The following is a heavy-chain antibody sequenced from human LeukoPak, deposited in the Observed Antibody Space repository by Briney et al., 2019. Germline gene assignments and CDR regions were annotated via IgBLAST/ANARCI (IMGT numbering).Heavy chain of an antibody. CDR1: GGSISTNFYY. CDR3: ASTFVGPFGLRRITMVRGIPRAFGY. V-gene: IGHV4-39*07. Sequence: KPSETLSLTCTVSGGSISTNFYYWGWVRQPPGKGLEWIGTVYYTGSTYYNPSLKSRVTISVDTSKNQFSLKLSSVTAADTAVYYCASTFVGPFGLRRITMVRGIPRAFGYWGQGTLVTVSS. D-gene: IGHD3-10*01. CDR2: VYYTGST. J-gene: IGHJ4*02.